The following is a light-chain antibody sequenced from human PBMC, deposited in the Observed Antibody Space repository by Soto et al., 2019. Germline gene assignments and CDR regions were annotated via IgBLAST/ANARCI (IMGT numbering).Light chain of an antibody. CDR1: QSVRSN. CDR3: QQYNNWPPELT. V-gene: IGKV3-15*01. Sequence: EIVMTQSPATLSVSPGERATLSCRASQSVRSNLAWFQQKPGQAPRLLIYGASTRATGIPARFSGSGSGTEFTLSISSLQSEDFAIYYCQQYNNWPPELTFGGGTKVDI. J-gene: IGKJ4*01. CDR2: GAS.